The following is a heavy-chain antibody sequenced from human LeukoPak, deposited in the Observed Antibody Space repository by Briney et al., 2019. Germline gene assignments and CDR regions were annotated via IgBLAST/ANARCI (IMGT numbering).Heavy chain of an antibody. CDR1: GFTFRTYR. CDR3: VGEREEWELQQIFDY. V-gene: IGHV3-7*01. CDR2: IKEDGSVK. D-gene: IGHD1-26*01. Sequence: PGGSLRLSCAAPGFTFRTYRMSWVRQAPGKGLEWVAGIKEDGSVKYYVESVKGRFTISRDNAENSLSLQMNSLRVEDTAVFYRVGEREEWELQQIFDYWGQGTLVTVSS. J-gene: IGHJ4*02.